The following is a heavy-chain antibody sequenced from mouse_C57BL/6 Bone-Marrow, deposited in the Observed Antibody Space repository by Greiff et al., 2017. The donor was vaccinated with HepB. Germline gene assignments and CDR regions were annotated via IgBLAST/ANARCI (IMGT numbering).Heavy chain of an antibody. CDR1: GFNIKDYY. V-gene: IGHV14-2*01. D-gene: IGHD1-1*01. Sequence: EVQLQESGAELVKPGASVKLSCTASGFNIKDYYMHWVKQRTEQGLEWIGRIDPEDGETKYAPKFQGKTTIAADTSSNTAYLQLSSLTSEDTDVYYCARIWGPGSDYAMDYWGQGTSVTVSS. CDR2: IDPEDGET. J-gene: IGHJ4*01. CDR3: ARIWGPGSDYAMDY.